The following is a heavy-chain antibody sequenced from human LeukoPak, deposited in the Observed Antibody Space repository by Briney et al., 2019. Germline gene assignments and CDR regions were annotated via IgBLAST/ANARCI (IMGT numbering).Heavy chain of an antibody. CDR1: GYTLTELS. CDR2: FDPEDGET. Sequence: APVKVSCKVSGYTLTELSMHWVRQAPGKGLEWMGGFDPEDGETIYAQKFQGRVTTTRNTSISTAYMELSSLRSEDTAVYYCARGVRAKNKPAYYYYMDVWGKGTTVTVSS. V-gene: IGHV1-24*01. CDR3: ARGVRAKNKPAYYYYMDV. D-gene: IGHD3-10*01. J-gene: IGHJ6*03.